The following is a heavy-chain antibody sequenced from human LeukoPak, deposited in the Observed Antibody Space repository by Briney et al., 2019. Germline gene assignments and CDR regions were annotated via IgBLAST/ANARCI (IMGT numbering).Heavy chain of an antibody. J-gene: IGHJ4*02. CDR1: GYTFTGYH. CDR3: ARVLDSGYPVWDC. V-gene: IGHV1-2*02. Sequence: ASVKVSCKASGYTFTGYHMHWVRQAPGQGLEWMGWINPNSGVTNYAQKFQGRVTMTRDTSISTAYMELSRLRSDDTAVYYCARVLDSGYPVWDCWGQGTLVTVSS. D-gene: IGHD5-12*01. CDR2: INPNSGVT.